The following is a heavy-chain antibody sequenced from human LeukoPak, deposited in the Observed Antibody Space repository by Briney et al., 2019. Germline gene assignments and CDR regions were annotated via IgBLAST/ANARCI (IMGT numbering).Heavy chain of an antibody. CDR2: FYDSGDF. Sequence: SQTLSLTCTVSGVSISGHHWTWIRRPPGTGLEWIGYFYDSGDFNYNPSLKSRVTIFMDMSNNQFSLTMSSVTAADTAMYYCARLLRPGGRKGDAFDIWGQGTMVTVSS. J-gene: IGHJ3*02. CDR1: GVSISGHH. V-gene: IGHV4-59*08. CDR3: ARLLRPGGRKGDAFDI. D-gene: IGHD1-26*01.